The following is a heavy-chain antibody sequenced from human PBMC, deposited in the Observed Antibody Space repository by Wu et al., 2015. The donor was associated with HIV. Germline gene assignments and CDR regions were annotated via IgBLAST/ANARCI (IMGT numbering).Heavy chain of an antibody. CDR3: ARDLYCSGGSCYSDSRFDP. D-gene: IGHD2-15*01. CDR1: GGTFSSYA. Sequence: QVQLVQSGAEVKKPGSSVKVSCKASGGTFSSYAISWVQQAPGQGLEWMGRIIPIFGTANYAQKFQGRVTITADESTSTAYMELSSLRSEDTAVYYCARDLYCSGGSCYSDSRFDPVGPREPWSPSP. CDR2: IIPIFGTA. V-gene: IGHV1-69*13. J-gene: IGHJ5*02.